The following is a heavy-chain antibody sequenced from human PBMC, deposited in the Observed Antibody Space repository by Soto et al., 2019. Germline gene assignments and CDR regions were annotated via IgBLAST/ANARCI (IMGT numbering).Heavy chain of an antibody. CDR1: GFTFSSYA. CDR2: ISGSGGST. D-gene: IGHD3-22*01. Sequence: GGSLRLSCAASGFTFSSYAMSWVRQAPGKGLEWVSAISGSGGSTYYADSVKGRFTISRDNSKNRLYLQINSLRAEVTAVYYCAKESYGGYPLDYWGKGTLVTVSS. J-gene: IGHJ4*02. CDR3: AKESYGGYPLDY. V-gene: IGHV3-23*01.